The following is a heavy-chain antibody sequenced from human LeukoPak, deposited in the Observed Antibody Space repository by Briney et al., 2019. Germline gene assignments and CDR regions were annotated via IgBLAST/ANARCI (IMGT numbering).Heavy chain of an antibody. CDR1: GGSFSGYY. V-gene: IGHV4-34*01. CDR3: ASRRIYDFWSGYYQGMDV. D-gene: IGHD3-3*01. Sequence: SETLSLTCAVYGGSFSGYYWSWIRQPPGKGLEWIGEINHSGSTNYNPSLKSRVTISVDTSKNQFSRKLSSVTAADTAVYYCASRRIYDFWSGYYQGMDVWGKGATVTVSS. CDR2: INHSGST. J-gene: IGHJ6*04.